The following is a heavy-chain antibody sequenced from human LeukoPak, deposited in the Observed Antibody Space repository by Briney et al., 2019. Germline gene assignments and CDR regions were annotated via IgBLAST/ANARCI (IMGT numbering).Heavy chain of an antibody. CDR1: GGSISSYY. J-gene: IGHJ4*02. CDR3: ARITGYEFDY. Sequence: SETLSLTCTVSGGSISSYYWSWIRQPPGKGLEWNGYIYYSGSTNYNPSLKSRVTISVDTSKNQFSLKLSSVTAADTAVYYCARITGYEFDYWGQGTLVTVSS. D-gene: IGHD5-12*01. CDR2: IYYSGST. V-gene: IGHV4-59*08.